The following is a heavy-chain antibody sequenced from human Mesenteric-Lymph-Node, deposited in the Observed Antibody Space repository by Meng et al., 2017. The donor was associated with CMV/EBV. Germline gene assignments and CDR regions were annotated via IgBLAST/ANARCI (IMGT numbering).Heavy chain of an antibody. V-gene: IGHV7-4-1*02. CDR3: ARDNGFFHH. CDR1: GYTVTSYA. Sequence: KVSCKASGYTVTSYAMNWVRQAPGQGPEWMGWINTNTGNPTYAQGFIGRLVISLDTSVSTAYLQISSLKAEDTAVYYCARDNGFFHHWGQGTLVTVSS. D-gene: IGHD2-8*01. CDR2: INTNTGNP. J-gene: IGHJ1*01.